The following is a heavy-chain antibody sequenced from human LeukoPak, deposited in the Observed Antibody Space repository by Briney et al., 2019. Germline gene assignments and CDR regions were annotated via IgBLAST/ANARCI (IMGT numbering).Heavy chain of an antibody. CDR1: GGSFSGHF. D-gene: IGHD3/OR15-3a*01. V-gene: IGHV4-34*01. CDR2: VNHSGDT. CDR3: ARAREIGTVDS. Sequence: SETLSLTCAVYGGSFSGHFWTWIRQPPGKGLEWIGEVNHSGDTNYNPSLKTRVIISVDTSKNQFSLKLNSVIDADTAVYYCARAREIGTVDSWGQGTLVTVSS. J-gene: IGHJ4*02.